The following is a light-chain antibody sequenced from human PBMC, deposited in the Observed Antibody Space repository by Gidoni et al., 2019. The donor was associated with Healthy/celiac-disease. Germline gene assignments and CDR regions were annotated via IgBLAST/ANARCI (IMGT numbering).Light chain of an antibody. J-gene: IGKJ3*01. CDR1: PSVSSSY. CDR2: GAS. CDR3: QQYGSSPRFT. Sequence: IVLTQSPGTLSLSPEERATISCRASPSVSSSYLAWYQQKPGQAPRLLIYGASSRATGIPDRFSGSGSGTDFTLTISRLEPEDFAVYYCQQYGSSPRFTFGPGTKVDIK. V-gene: IGKV3-20*01.